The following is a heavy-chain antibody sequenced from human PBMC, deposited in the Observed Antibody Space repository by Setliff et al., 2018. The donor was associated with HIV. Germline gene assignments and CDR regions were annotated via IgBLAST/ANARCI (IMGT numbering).Heavy chain of an antibody. D-gene: IGHD3-10*01. Sequence: PSETLSLTCVVSGHSISSDYYWGWIRQSPGKGLVWIGSVYHGESSHYNPSLKSRVTISVDTSKGQFSLKLNSVTAADTAVYYCARGRHGLGLDVWGQGTLVTVSS. CDR3: ARGRHGLGLDV. CDR2: VYHGESS. V-gene: IGHV4-38-2*01. CDR1: GHSISSDYY. J-gene: IGHJ4*02.